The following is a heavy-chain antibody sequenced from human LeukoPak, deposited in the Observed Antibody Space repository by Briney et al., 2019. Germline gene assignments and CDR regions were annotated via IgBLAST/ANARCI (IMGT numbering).Heavy chain of an antibody. CDR3: TRLRGGLLWFGEAYAFDI. V-gene: IGHV1-2*02. CDR1: GYTFTGYY. Sequence: ASVKVSCKASGYTFTGYYMHWVRQAPGQGLEWMGWINSNSGGTNYAQKFQGRVTMTRDTSISTAYMELSRLRSDDTAVYYCTRLRGGLLWFGEAYAFDIWGQGTMVTVSS. J-gene: IGHJ3*02. CDR2: INSNSGGT. D-gene: IGHD3-10*01.